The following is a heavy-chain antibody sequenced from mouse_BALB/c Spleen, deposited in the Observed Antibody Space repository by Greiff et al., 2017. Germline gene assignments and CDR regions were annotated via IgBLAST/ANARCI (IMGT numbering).Heavy chain of an antibody. J-gene: IGHJ3*01. CDR2: IDPANGNT. CDR1: GFNFTDTY. CDR3: ARVYGSSYWFAY. V-gene: IGHV14-3*02. Sequence: EVQLQQSGAELVKPGASVKLSCTASGFNFTDTYMHWVKQRPEQGLEWIGRIDPANGNTKYDPKFQGKATITADTSSNTAYLQLSSLTSEDTAVYYCARVYGSSYWFAYWGQGTLVTVAA. D-gene: IGHD1-1*01.